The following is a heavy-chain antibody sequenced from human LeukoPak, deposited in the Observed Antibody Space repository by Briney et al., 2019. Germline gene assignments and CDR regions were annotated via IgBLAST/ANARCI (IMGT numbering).Heavy chain of an antibody. D-gene: IGHD3-22*01. CDR1: GDSINNYF. J-gene: IGHJ4*02. V-gene: IGHV4-4*07. CDR3: ARDLAVLGYFHFDY. Sequence: PSETLSLTCTVSGDSINNYFWSWIRQPAGKGLEWIGRVYSSGTTDYNPSLKSRVTLSVDTSKNQFSLKLSSVTAADTAVYYCARDLAVLGYFHFDYWGQGTLVTVSS. CDR2: VYSSGTT.